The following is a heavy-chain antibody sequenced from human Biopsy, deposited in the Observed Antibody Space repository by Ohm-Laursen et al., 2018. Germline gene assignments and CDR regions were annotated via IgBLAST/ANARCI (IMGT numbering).Heavy chain of an antibody. CDR3: ARWYGDLFYYYNGMDV. Sequence: SLRLSCAASGFTFNVYSIAWVRQAPGKGLEWVSSITSRTSSTYYADSVKGRVTTSRDNANNSVSLQMNNLRVDDTAVYYCARWYGDLFYYYNGMDVWGQGTTVTVSS. D-gene: IGHD3-10*01. J-gene: IGHJ6*02. CDR2: ITSRTSST. CDR1: GFTFNVYS. V-gene: IGHV3-21*01.